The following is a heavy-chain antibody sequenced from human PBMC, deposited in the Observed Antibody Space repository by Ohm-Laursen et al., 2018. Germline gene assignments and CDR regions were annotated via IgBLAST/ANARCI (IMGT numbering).Heavy chain of an antibody. Sequence: TLSLTCTVSGASISGQYWSWIRQPPGKGLEWIGYIHYSGTTTYNPSLTGRVTISVDTSKNQFSLKLSSVTAADTAVYYCARERDYYYGMDVWGQGTTVTVSS. CDR2: IHYSGTT. CDR1: GASISGQY. J-gene: IGHJ6*02. V-gene: IGHV4-59*11. CDR3: ARERDYYYGMDV.